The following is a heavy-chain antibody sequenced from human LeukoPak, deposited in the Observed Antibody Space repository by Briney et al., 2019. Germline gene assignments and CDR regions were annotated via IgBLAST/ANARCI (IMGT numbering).Heavy chain of an antibody. CDR3: ARLGSEWELLTWPIDY. J-gene: IGHJ4*02. CDR1: GGSFSGYY. D-gene: IGHD1-26*01. V-gene: IGHV4-34*01. CDR2: INHSGST. Sequence: SETLSLTCAVYGGSFSGYYWSWIRQPPGKGLEWIGEINHSGSTNYNPSLKSRATISVDTSKNQFSLKLSSVTAADTAVYYCARLGSEWELLTWPIDYWGQGTLVTVSS.